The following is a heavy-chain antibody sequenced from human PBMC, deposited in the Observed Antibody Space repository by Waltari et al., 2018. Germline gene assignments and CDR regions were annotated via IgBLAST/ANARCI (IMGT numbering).Heavy chain of an antibody. CDR2: IKSKTDGGTT. CDR1: GFTFSNAW. CDR3: TTLRPGIAVAGKGPTYHF. Sequence: EVQLVESGGGLVKPGGSLRLSCAASGFTFSNAWLSWVRQAPGKGLGWVGRIKSKTDGGTTDDAAPVKGRFTISRDDSKNTLYLQMNSLKTEDTAVYYCTTLRPGIAVAGKGPTYHFWGQGTLVTVSS. J-gene: IGHJ4*02. V-gene: IGHV3-15*01. D-gene: IGHD6-19*01.